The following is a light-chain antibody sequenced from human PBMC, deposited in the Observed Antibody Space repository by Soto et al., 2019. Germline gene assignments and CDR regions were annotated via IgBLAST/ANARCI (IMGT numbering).Light chain of an antibody. CDR3: QTWGSGIVV. CDR2: LNSDGSH. CDR1: SGHSNYA. J-gene: IGLJ2*01. Sequence: QPVLTQSPSASASLGASVKLTCTLSSGHSNYAIAWHQQQSEKGPRYLMKLNSDGSHSKGDGIPDRFSGSSSGAERYLTISSLQSEDEADYYCQTWGSGIVVSGGGTKVTVL. V-gene: IGLV4-69*01.